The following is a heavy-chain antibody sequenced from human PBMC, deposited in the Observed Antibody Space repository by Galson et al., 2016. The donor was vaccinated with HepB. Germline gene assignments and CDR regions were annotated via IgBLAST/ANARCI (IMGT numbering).Heavy chain of an antibody. CDR3: AKDVWRGSGTDYYGMDV. V-gene: IGHV3-30*18. D-gene: IGHD1-1*01. CDR1: GFTFSSYG. CDR2: ISYDGSDK. J-gene: IGHJ6*02. Sequence: SLRLSCAAYGFTFSSYGMHWVRQAPGKGLEWVAVISYDGSDKYYADSVKGRFTISRDNSKNTLYTQMGSMRAEDTAVYYCAKDVWRGSGTDYYGMDVWGQGTTVTVSS.